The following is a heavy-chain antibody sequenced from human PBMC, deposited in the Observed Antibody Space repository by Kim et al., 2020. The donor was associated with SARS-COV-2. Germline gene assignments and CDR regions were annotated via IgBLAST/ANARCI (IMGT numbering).Heavy chain of an antibody. CDR3: ARGITMVRGVTRQAYYYCGLGV. V-gene: IGHV3-20*04. CDR1: GFTFDDYG. D-gene: IGHD3-10*01. CDR2: INRNGGSI. J-gene: IGHJ6*01. Sequence: GGSLRLSCAASGFTFDDYGMSWVRQAPGKGLEWVSGINRNGGSIGYADSVKGRFTISRDNAKNSLYLQMNSLRAEDTALYYCARGITMVRGVTRQAYYYCGLGVWGRGGTVVVVS.